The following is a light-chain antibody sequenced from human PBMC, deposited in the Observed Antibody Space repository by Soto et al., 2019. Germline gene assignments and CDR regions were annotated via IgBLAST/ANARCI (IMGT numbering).Light chain of an antibody. Sequence: EIMVTQSPGTLSLSPGERATLSCRASQTGDSQYLAWYQQRPGQAPRLLIYDASNRVTGIPARFSGSGSGTDFTLTISSLQPDDFATYYCQQFNSYSPGAFGQGTKVDNK. CDR3: QQFNSYSPGA. CDR2: DAS. J-gene: IGKJ1*01. CDR1: QTGDSQY. V-gene: IGKV3-20*01.